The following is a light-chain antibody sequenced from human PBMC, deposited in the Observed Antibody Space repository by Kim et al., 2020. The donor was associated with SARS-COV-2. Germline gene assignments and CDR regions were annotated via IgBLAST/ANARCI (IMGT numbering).Light chain of an antibody. Sequence: EIVLTQSPVTLSLSPGERATLSCRASQSVSSNLAWYQQKPAQAPRLLIYDASNRATGIPARFSGSGSGTDFTLTISSLEPEDFAVYYCQQRGNGPVTVGQGTRLEIK. CDR2: DAS. J-gene: IGKJ5*01. CDR1: QSVSSN. CDR3: QQRGNGPVT. V-gene: IGKV3-11*01.